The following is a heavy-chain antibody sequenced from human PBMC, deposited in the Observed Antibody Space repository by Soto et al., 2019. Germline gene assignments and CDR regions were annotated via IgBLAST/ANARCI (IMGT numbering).Heavy chain of an antibody. J-gene: IGHJ3*02. CDR3: ARHPITMIETSAFDI. CDR1: GYSFTSYW. CDR2: IDPSDSYT. D-gene: IGHD3-22*01. V-gene: IGHV5-10-1*01. Sequence: PGESLKISCKGSGYSFTSYWISWVRQMPGKGLEWMGRIDPSDSYTNYSPSFQGHVTISADKSISTAYLQWSSLKASDTAMYYCARHPITMIETSAFDIWGQGTMVTV.